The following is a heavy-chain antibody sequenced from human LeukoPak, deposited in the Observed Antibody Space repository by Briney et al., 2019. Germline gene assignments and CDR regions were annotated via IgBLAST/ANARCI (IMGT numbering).Heavy chain of an antibody. Sequence: GGSLRLSCAASGFTFSSYAMSCVRDAPGKGLEWVSSICSSNDNTYYADSVKDRFTISRDNSKNTLSLQMNSLRAEDTAVYYCARGRGTTVTSAANYWGQGTLVTVSS. D-gene: IGHD4-17*01. CDR3: ARGRGTTVTSAANY. J-gene: IGHJ4*02. V-gene: IGHV3-23*01. CDR1: GFTFSSYA. CDR2: ICSSNDNT.